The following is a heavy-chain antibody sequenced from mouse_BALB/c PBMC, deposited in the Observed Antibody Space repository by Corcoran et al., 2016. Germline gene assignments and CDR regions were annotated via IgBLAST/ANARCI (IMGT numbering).Heavy chain of an antibody. D-gene: IGHD2-3*01. CDR2: INPYNGGT. J-gene: IGHJ1*01. CDR1: GYSFTGYT. CDR3: ESWLLRYFDV. Sequence: EVQLQQSGPELVKPGASMKISCKASGYSFTGYTMNWVKQSHGKNLEWIGLINPYNGGTSYNQKFKGKATLTLDKSSSTAYMELFSLTSEDSAVYDLESWLLRYFDVCCAGTAATVS. V-gene: IGHV1-18*01.